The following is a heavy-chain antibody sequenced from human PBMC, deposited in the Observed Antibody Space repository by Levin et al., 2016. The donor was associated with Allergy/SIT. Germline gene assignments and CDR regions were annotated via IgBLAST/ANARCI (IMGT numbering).Heavy chain of an antibody. J-gene: IGHJ4*02. D-gene: IGHD5/OR15-5a*01. CDR1: GVTFSNYA. V-gene: IGHV3-23*01. Sequence: GGSLRLSCVVSGVTFSNYAMNWVRQAPGKGLEWVSIISTNGDTTHYADSVKGRFTISRDNSKNTLHLQMNSLRAEDTAVYYCVKEIVSTTQPLPYFEYWGQGTLVTVSS. CDR2: ISTNGDTT. CDR3: VKEIVSTTQPLPYFEY.